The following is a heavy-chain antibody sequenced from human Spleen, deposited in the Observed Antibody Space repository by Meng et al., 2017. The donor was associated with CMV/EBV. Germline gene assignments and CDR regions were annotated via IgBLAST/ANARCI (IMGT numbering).Heavy chain of an antibody. D-gene: IGHD5-12*01. CDR1: GFTFSSFA. Sequence: GGSLRLSCAASGFTFSSFAMHWVRQAPGKGLEWVANIKQDGSEKYYVDSVKGRFTISRDNAKNSLYLQMNSLRAGDTAMYYCARGAWLFDSWGQGTLVTVSS. CDR3: ARGAWLFDS. V-gene: IGHV3-7*01. CDR2: IKQDGSEK. J-gene: IGHJ4*02.